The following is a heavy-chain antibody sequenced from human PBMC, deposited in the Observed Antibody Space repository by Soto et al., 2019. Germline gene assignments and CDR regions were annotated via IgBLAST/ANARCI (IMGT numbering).Heavy chain of an antibody. J-gene: IGHJ4*02. CDR1: GGTFSSYA. CDR3: AGFRDDSSGYALGF. CDR2: IIPIFGTA. Sequence: EASVKVSCKASGGTFSSYAISWVRQAPGQGLEWMGGIIPIFGTANYAQKFQGRVTITADESTSTAYMELSSLRSEDTAVYYCAGFRDDSSGYALGFWGQGTLVTVSS. V-gene: IGHV1-69*13. D-gene: IGHD3-22*01.